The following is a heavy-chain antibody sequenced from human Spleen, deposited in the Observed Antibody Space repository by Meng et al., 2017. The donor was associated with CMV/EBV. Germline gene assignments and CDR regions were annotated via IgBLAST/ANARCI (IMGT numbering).Heavy chain of an antibody. CDR2: ISAYNGNT. V-gene: IGHV1-18*01. CDR1: YTFSSDD. D-gene: IGHD3-9*01. J-gene: IGHJ4*02. Sequence: YTFSSDDITWVRQAPGQGLEWMGWISAYNGNTNYAQKRQDRVTLTKETSTTTAYMELRSLRSDDTAVYYCARRFYDVLTGYYYFDYWGQGTLVTVSS. CDR3: ARRFYDVLTGYYYFDY.